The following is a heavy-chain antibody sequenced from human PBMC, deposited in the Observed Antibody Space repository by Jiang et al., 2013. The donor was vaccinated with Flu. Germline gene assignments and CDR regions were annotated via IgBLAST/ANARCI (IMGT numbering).Heavy chain of an antibody. D-gene: IGHD2-15*01. V-gene: IGHV3-30*02. Sequence: VQLLESGGDVVQPGGSLRLSCAAAGFMFNNFGMNWVRQAPGKGLEWVAFIGYDGSNDQYVDSVKGRFTISRDNSKNTLYLQMKRLRSDDTAVYYCAKEGLRGGSFFGSWGQGTLVTVSS. CDR3: AKEGLRGGSFFGS. J-gene: IGHJ4*02. CDR2: IGYDGSND. CDR1: GFMFNNFG.